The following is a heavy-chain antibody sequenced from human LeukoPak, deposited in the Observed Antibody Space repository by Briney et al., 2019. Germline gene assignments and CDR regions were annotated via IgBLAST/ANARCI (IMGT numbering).Heavy chain of an antibody. CDR1: GFTFSDYG. D-gene: IGHD6-13*01. Sequence: PGRSLRLSCAASGFTFSDYGMHWVRQAPGKGLEWVAVISYDGSNKYYADSVKGRFTISRDNSKNTLYLQINSLSAEDTAVYYCARGGSSWFPLDYWGRGTLVTVSS. CDR2: ISYDGSNK. V-gene: IGHV3-30*03. CDR3: ARGGSSWFPLDY. J-gene: IGHJ4*02.